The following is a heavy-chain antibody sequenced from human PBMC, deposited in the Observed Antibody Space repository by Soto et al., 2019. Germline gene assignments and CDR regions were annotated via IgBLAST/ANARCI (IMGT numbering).Heavy chain of an antibody. Sequence: QVQLVQSGAEVKKPGSSVRVSCKASGGTFSKYKITWVRQAPGQGLEWMGGIIPVFGTANYAQKFQGRVKITADESTSTAYMEVSSLRSDDTAVYYCARDCSGGGCFSDPHFYYGMDVWGQGTTVTVSS. CDR3: ARDCSGGGCFSDPHFYYGMDV. D-gene: IGHD2-15*01. CDR2: IIPVFGTA. J-gene: IGHJ6*02. CDR1: GGTFSKYK. V-gene: IGHV1-69*12.